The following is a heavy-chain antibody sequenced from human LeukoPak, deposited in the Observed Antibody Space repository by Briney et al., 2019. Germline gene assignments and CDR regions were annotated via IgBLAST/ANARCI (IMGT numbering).Heavy chain of an antibody. D-gene: IGHD5-24*01. CDR3: ARDMAENYYYYMDV. CDR1: GFTLSDFY. J-gene: IGHJ6*03. V-gene: IGHV3-11*01. CDR2: ISGAGSTI. Sequence: GGSLRLSCVASGFTLSDFYMSWIRQAPGKGLEWVSYISGAGSTIHYAESVKGRFTISRDNAKNSLFLQMNSLRAEDTAVYYCARDMAENYYYYMDVWGKGITVTVSS.